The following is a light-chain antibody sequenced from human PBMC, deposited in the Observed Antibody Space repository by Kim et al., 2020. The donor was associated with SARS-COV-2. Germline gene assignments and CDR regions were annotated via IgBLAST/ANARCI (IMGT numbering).Light chain of an antibody. J-gene: IGKJ5*01. CDR3: QQRSNWPIT. Sequence: LSPGERATLSCRASKGVSSYLAWYQQKPGQAPRLFIYDASNRATGIPARFSGSGSGTDFTLTISSLEPEDFAVYYCQQRSNWPITFGQGTQLEIK. CDR2: DAS. V-gene: IGKV3-11*01. CDR1: KGVSSY.